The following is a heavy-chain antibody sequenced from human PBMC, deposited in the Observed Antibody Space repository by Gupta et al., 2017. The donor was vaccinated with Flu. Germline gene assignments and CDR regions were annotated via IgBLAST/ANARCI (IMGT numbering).Heavy chain of an antibody. V-gene: IGHV3-23*01. D-gene: IGHD3-22*01. J-gene: IGHJ4*02. CDR3: AKADRSGVFDY. CDR2: ISGSGGST. Sequence: EVQLLESGGGLVQPGGSLRLSCAASGFTFSSYAMSWVRQAPGKGLEWVSAISGSGGSTDYADSVKGRFTISRDKAKNTLYLQMNSLRAEDTAVYYGAKADRSGVFDYGCQGTLVTVSS. CDR1: GFTFSSYA.